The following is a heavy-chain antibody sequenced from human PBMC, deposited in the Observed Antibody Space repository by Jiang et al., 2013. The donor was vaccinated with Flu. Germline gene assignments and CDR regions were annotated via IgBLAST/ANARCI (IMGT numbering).Heavy chain of an antibody. CDR2: MNPDTGNS. Sequence: GAEVKKPGASVKVSCKASGYSFTTYTINWVRQAPGQGLEWMGWMNPDTGNSGTAQQFQGRVTMTRNNAVTTAYLELSSPKYEGTAMYYCARASRGSYSFDYWGQGTLVTVSS. J-gene: IGHJ4*02. V-gene: IGHV1-8*01. D-gene: IGHD3-10*01. CDR1: GYSFTTYT. CDR3: ARASRGSYSFDY.